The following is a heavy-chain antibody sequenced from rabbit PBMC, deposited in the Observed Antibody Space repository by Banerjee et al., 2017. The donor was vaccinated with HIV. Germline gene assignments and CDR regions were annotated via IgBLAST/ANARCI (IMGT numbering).Heavy chain of an antibody. V-gene: IGHV1S45*01. CDR1: GFSFSSSYW. CDR3: ARDLAGVIGWNFDL. D-gene: IGHD4-1*01. Sequence: QEQLVESGGGLVKPGASLTLTCTASGFSFSSSYWICWVRQAPGKGLEWIACIYVGDGGSTYYASWAKGRFTISKTSSTTVTLQMTSLTAADTATYFCARDLAGVIGWNFDLWGPGTLVTVS. J-gene: IGHJ4*01. CDR2: IYVGDGGST.